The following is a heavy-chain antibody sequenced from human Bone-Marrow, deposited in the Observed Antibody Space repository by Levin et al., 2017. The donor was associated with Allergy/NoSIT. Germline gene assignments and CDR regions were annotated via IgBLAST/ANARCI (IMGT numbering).Heavy chain of an antibody. J-gene: IGHJ4*02. CDR1: GFTFGDYG. Sequence: GESLKISCAASGFTFGDYGFSWVRQAPGRGLEWVAVISYDGGHKFYAASLKGRFTISRDKSKNTHYLQRNSLRAEDTAVYYCTRDRGEWGEFYFDYWGQGILVTVSS. CDR2: ISYDGGHK. CDR3: TRDRGEWGEFYFDY. V-gene: IGHV3-33*01. D-gene: IGHD1-26*01.